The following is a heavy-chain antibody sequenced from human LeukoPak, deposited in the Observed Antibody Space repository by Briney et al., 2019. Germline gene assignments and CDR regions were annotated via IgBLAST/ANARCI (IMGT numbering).Heavy chain of an antibody. CDR3: ARLSIVGATNFDY. V-gene: IGHV4-59*08. Sequence: SETLSLTCTVSGXSITSYYWSWIRQPPGKGLEWIGYIYYSGSTTYKPSLKSRVTISVDTSKNQFSLKLSSVTAADTAVYYCARLSIVGATNFDYWGQGILVTVSS. D-gene: IGHD1-26*01. CDR1: GXSITSYY. CDR2: IYYSGST. J-gene: IGHJ4*02.